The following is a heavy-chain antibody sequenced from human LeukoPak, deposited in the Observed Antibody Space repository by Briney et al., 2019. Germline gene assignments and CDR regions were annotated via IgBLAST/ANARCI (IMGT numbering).Heavy chain of an antibody. D-gene: IGHD2-15*01. CDR1: GFSLSSSGVG. V-gene: IGHV2-5*02. CDR2: IYWDDAK. J-gene: IGHJ4*02. CDR3: AHRQGFDSGALYCFDY. Sequence: ESGPTLVNPTQTLTLTCTFSGFSLSSSGVGVGWIRQPPGKALEWLALIYWDDAKRYSTSLKSRLTIAKDTSKNQVVLIMTNMDPVDTATYYCAHRQGFDSGALYCFDYWGQGILVTVSS.